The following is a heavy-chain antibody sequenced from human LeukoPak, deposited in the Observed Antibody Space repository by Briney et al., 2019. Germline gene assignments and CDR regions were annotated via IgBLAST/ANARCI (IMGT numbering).Heavy chain of an antibody. V-gene: IGHV4-30-2*01. J-gene: IGHJ5*02. CDR2: INHSGST. CDR3: ARGGGQQQLTPYNWFDP. Sequence: SQTLSLTCAVSGGSISSGSYSWSWIRQPPGKGLEWIGEINHSGSTNYNPSLKSRVTISVDTSKNQFSLKLSSVTAADTAVYYCARGGGQQQLTPYNWFDPWGQGTLVTVSS. D-gene: IGHD6-13*01. CDR1: GGSISSGSYS.